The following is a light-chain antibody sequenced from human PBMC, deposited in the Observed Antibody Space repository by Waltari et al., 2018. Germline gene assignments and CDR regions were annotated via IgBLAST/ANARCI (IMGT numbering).Light chain of an antibody. J-gene: IGLJ3*02. CDR3: QTGGHGTWV. Sequence: QLVLTQSPSASASLGASVKLTCTLSSGLSSNVIAWHQQHPEKGPRYLLKVNSDGSHTKGDEIPDRFSGSSSGAERYLIISSLQSEDEADYYCQTGGHGTWVFGGGTKLTVL. V-gene: IGLV4-69*01. CDR2: VNSDGSH. CDR1: SGLSSNV.